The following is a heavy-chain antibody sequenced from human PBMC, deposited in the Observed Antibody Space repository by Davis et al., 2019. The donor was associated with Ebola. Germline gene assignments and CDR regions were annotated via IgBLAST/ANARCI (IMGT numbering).Heavy chain of an antibody. D-gene: IGHD5-24*01. CDR1: GFTFSSYA. J-gene: IGHJ3*02. Sequence: GESLKISCSASGFTFSSYAMHWVRQAPGKGLEYVSAISSNGGSTYYADSVKGRFTISRDNAKNSLYLQMNSLRAEDTAVYYCARGGVEMATISFAFDIWGQGTMVTVSS. V-gene: IGHV3-64*04. CDR3: ARGGVEMATISFAFDI. CDR2: ISSNGGST.